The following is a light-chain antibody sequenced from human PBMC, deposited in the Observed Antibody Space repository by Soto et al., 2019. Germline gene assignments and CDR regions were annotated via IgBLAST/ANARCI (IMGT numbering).Light chain of an antibody. CDR2: QVT. J-gene: IGLJ1*01. CDR3: CSYTFSGTYG. V-gene: IGLV2-14*01. Sequence: QSALTQPASVSGSPGQSITISCTGTSSDIGGCYYVSWYPHHPGKAPKLLIYQVTNRPSRDSNRFSGSKSGNTASLTISGLKADDEADYYCCSYTFSGTYGFGTGTKVTVL. CDR1: SSDIGGCYY.